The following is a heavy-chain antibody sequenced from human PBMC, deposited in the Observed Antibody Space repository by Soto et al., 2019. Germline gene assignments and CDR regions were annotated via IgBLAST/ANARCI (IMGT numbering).Heavy chain of an antibody. V-gene: IGHV1-18*01. CDR3: ARDSGSYMYVSD. J-gene: IGHJ4*02. CDR2: ISAYNGET. CDR1: GYTFTNYA. D-gene: IGHD1-26*01. Sequence: ASVKVSCKASGYTFTNYAFSWVRQAPGQGLEWMAWISAYNGETHYAQKFQGRVTMTTDTSTSTSYMELRSLRSDDTAVYYCARDSGSYMYVSDWGQGTLVTVSS.